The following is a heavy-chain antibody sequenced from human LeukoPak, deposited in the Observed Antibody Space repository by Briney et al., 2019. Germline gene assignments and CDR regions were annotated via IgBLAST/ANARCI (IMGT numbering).Heavy chain of an antibody. CDR3: ARQGVVGATGFDF. CDR2: IYYSGST. CDR1: GGSISEISYY. Sequence: SETLSLTCSVSGGSISEISYYWGWIRQPPGKGLEWIGNIYYSGSTYNNPSLESRVVISVDTSRNQFSLKLTSVTARDTAVYYCARQGVVGATGFDFWGQGIRVTVSS. D-gene: IGHD1-26*01. V-gene: IGHV4-39*01. J-gene: IGHJ4*02.